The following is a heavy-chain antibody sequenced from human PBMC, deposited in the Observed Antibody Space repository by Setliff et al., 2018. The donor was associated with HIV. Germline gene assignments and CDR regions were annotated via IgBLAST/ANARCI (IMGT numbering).Heavy chain of an antibody. Sequence: ASETLSLTCTVSGGSVSTTSYSWGWIRQPPGKGLEWIGSIYYSGSTSYNPSLKSQVTISVDTSKNQFSLRVNSVTAADTAVYYCARQRKLNTAMAYDFDYWGQGTLVTVSS. D-gene: IGHD5-18*01. J-gene: IGHJ4*02. CDR1: GGSVSTTSYS. V-gene: IGHV4-39*01. CDR3: ARQRKLNTAMAYDFDY. CDR2: IYYSGST.